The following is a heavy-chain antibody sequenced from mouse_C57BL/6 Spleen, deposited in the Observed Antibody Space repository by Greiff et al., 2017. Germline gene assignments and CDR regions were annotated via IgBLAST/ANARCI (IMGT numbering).Heavy chain of an antibody. J-gene: IGHJ3*01. CDR1: GFTFSDYG. CDR3: AGPPDGYSPWFAD. V-gene: IGHV5-17*01. D-gene: IGHD2-3*01. CDR2: ISSGSSTI. Sequence: EVHLVESGGGLVKPGGSLKLSCAASGFTFSDYGMHWVRQAPEKGLEWVAYISSGSSTIYYADTVKGRFTISRDNAKNTLFLQMTSLRSEDTTMYYCAGPPDGYSPWFADWGQGTLVTVSA.